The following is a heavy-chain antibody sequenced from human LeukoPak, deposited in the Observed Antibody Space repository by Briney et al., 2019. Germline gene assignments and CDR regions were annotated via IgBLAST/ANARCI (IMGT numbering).Heavy chain of an antibody. CDR1: GYRFSGYY. Sequence: AASVKVSCKASGYRFSGYYMYWVRQAPGQGLEWMGWINPSSGGSKYAQKFQGRVTMTRDTSISTAYMGLNSLRSDDTAVYYCARWNDPTQNYYHYGMDVWGQGTTVTVSS. CDR2: INPSSGGS. D-gene: IGHD1-1*01. V-gene: IGHV1-2*02. J-gene: IGHJ6*02. CDR3: ARWNDPTQNYYHYGMDV.